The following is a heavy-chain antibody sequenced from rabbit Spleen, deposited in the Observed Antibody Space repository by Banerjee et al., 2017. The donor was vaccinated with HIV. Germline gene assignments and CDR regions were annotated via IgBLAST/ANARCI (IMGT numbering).Heavy chain of an antibody. CDR3: ARDTGSSFSSYGMDL. V-gene: IGHV1S40*01. CDR1: GIDLNNYA. J-gene: IGHJ6*01. CDR2: IAGGSSGFT. Sequence: QSVEESGGRLVTPGTPLTLTCTVSGIDLNNYAMGWVRQAPGKGLEWISCIAGGSSGFTYSATWAKGRFTISKTSSTTVTLQMTSLTVADTATYFCARDTGSSFSSYGMDLWGPGTLVTVS. D-gene: IGHD8-1*01.